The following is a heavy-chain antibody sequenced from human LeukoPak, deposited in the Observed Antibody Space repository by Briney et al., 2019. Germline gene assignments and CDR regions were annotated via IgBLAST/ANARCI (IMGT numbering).Heavy chain of an antibody. J-gene: IGHJ4*02. Sequence: SETLSLTCTVSGGSIRSSSYYWGWIRQPPGKGLEWTGSIYYSGSTHYNPSLKSRVTISVDTSKSQFSLELSSVTAADTAVYYCARGSSGWVYDYWGQGTLVTVSS. D-gene: IGHD6-19*01. CDR2: IYYSGST. CDR3: ARGSSGWVYDY. CDR1: GGSIRSSSYY. V-gene: IGHV4-39*01.